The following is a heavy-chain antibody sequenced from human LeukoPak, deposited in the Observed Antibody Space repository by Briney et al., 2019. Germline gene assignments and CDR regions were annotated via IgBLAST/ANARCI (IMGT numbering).Heavy chain of an antibody. CDR3: AKARRYCSSTSCASFDY. CDR1: GFTFSSYA. D-gene: IGHD2-2*01. CDR2: ISGSGGST. J-gene: IGHJ4*02. Sequence: PGGSLRLSCAASGFTFSSYAMSWVRQAPGKGLEWVSAISGSGGSTYYADSVKGRFTISRDNSKNTPYLQMNSLRAEDTAVYYCAKARRYCSSTSCASFDYWGQGTLVTVSS. V-gene: IGHV3-23*01.